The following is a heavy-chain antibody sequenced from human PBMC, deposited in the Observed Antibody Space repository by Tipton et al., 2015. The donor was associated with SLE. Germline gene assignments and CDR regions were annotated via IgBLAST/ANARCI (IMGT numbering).Heavy chain of an antibody. CDR2: IYYSGST. V-gene: IGHV4-39*07. CDR3: ARVEGNYYDGGGYPGYLEQ. J-gene: IGHJ1*01. Sequence: TLSLTCTVSGGSVSSGSYYWAWIRQPPGKGPEWIGTIYYSGSTYYYPSLKSRVTISVDTSRNQFSLKLSSVTAADTAMYYCARVEGNYYDGGGYPGYLEQWGQGTL. CDR1: GGSVSSGSYY. D-gene: IGHD3-22*01.